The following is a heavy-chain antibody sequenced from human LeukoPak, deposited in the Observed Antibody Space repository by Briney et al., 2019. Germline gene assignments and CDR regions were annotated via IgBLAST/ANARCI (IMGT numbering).Heavy chain of an antibody. CDR3: ARFTFGGVIVPS. V-gene: IGHV4-61*02. CDR1: GGSISSGSYY. CDR2: IYTSGST. J-gene: IGHJ4*02. D-gene: IGHD3-16*02. Sequence: SETLSLTCTVSGGSISSGSYYRSWSRQPAGKGLEWIGRIYTSGSTNYSPSLKSRVTISVDTSKNQFSLKLSSVTAADTAVYYCARFTFGGVIVPSWGQGTLVTVSS.